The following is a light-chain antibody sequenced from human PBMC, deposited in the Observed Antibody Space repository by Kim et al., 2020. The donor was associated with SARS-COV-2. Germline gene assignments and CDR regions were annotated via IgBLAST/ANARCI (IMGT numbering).Light chain of an antibody. CDR2: KAS. J-gene: IGKJ2*01. V-gene: IGKV1-5*03. CDR3: QQYNSYP. CDR1: QRISSW. Sequence: DIQMTQSPSTLSASVGDRVTITCRASQRISSWLAWYQQKPGKAPKLLIYKASTLESGVPSRFSGSGSGTEFTLTISSLQPDDFATYYCQQYNSYPFGQGTKLEI.